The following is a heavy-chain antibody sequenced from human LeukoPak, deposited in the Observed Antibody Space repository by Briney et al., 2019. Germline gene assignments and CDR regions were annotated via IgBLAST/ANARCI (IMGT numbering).Heavy chain of an antibody. D-gene: IGHD3-3*01. Sequence: PSETLSLTCAVSGDSISGYYWSWIRQPPGKGLEWIGEINHSGSTNYNPSLKSRVTISVDTSKNQFSLKLSSVTAADTAVYYCARGSSAYYDFWSGYYLYYFDYWGQGTLVTVSS. CDR3: ARGSSAYYDFWSGYYLYYFDY. CDR2: INHSGST. CDR1: GDSISGYY. V-gene: IGHV4-34*01. J-gene: IGHJ4*02.